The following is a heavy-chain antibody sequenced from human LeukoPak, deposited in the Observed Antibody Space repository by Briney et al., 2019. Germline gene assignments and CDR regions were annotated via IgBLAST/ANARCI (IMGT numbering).Heavy chain of an antibody. CDR2: ISSSGSTI. V-gene: IGHV3-11*01. J-gene: IGHJ4*02. CDR1: GFTFSDYY. Sequence: PGGSLRLSCAASGFTFSDYYMSWIRQAPGKGLEWVSYISSSGSTIYYADSVKGRFSISRDNAKNSLYLQMNCLRAEDTAVYYCARDLSRPTGGFDYWGQGTLVTVSS. D-gene: IGHD1-1*01. CDR3: ARDLSRPTGGFDY.